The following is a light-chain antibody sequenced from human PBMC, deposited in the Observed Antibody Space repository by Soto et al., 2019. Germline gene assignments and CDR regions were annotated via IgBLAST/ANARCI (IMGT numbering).Light chain of an antibody. J-gene: IGKJ2*01. CDR2: GAS. V-gene: IGKV1-6*01. Sequence: IQMTQSPSSLSASVGDRVTITCRASQGISNDLGWYQQKPGKAPKLLIYGASILQNGVRSRFSGSGSGTDFTLTISSLQPEDFATYSCLQDYIYPRTFGQGTNLEIK. CDR1: QGISND. CDR3: LQDYIYPRT.